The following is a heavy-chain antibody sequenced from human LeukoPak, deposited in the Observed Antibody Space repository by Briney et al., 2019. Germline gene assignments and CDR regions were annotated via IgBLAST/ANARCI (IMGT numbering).Heavy chain of an antibody. Sequence: PSETLSLTCTVSGSMYNYYWSWIRQPPGKGLEWIGYIHYNGITNYNPSLKSRVTMSLDTSKNQVSLKLNSVTAADTAVYYCARHANDRGWFDPWGQGTLVTVSS. D-gene: IGHD3-22*01. V-gene: IGHV4-59*08. CDR1: GSMYNYY. CDR2: IHYNGIT. J-gene: IGHJ5*02. CDR3: ARHANDRGWFDP.